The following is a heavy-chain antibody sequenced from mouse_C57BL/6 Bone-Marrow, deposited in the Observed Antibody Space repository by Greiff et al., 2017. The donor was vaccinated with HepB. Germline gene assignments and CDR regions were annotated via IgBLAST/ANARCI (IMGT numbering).Heavy chain of an antibody. V-gene: IGHV5-6*01. CDR1: GFTFSSYG. D-gene: IGHD3-1*01. CDR3: ARPGYVAWFAY. Sequence: EVQLVESGGDLVKPGGSLKLSCAASGFTFSSYGMSWVRQTPDKRLEWVATISSGGSYTYYPDSVKGRFTISRDNAKNTLYLQMSSLKSEDTAMYYCARPGYVAWFAYWSQGTLVTVSA. J-gene: IGHJ3*01. CDR2: ISSGGSYT.